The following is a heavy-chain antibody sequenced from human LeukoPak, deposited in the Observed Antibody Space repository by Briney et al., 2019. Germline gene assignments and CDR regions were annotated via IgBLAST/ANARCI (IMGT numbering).Heavy chain of an antibody. D-gene: IGHD5-18*01. CDR2: IYTSGST. CDR3: ARQGYSYGSTPYYFDY. V-gene: IGHV4-4*07. Sequence: PSETLSLTCTVSGGSISRYYWSWIWQPAGKGLEWIGRIYTSGSTNYNPSLKSRVTMSVDTSKNQFSLKLSSVTAADTAVYYCARQGYSYGSTPYYFDYWGQGTLVTVSS. CDR1: GGSISRYY. J-gene: IGHJ4*02.